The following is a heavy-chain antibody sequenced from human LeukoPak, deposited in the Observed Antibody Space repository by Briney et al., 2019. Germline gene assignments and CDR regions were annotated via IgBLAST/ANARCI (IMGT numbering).Heavy chain of an antibody. J-gene: IGHJ4*02. CDR1: GFTFSSYG. CDR3: TKETQYDILTGYFDY. V-gene: IGHV3-30*02. Sequence: PGWSLRLSCAASGFTFSSYGMHWIRQAPGKGLAWVAFIGYDGSNNYYADSVKGRFTISRDNSKNTLYLQMNSLRAEDTAVFFFTKETQYDILTGYFDYWGQGTLVTVSS. D-gene: IGHD3-9*01. CDR2: IGYDGSNN.